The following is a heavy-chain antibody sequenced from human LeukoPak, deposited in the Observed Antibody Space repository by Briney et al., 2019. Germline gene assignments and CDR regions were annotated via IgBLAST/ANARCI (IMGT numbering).Heavy chain of an antibody. Sequence: PGGSLRLSCAASGFTFSSYSMNWVRQAPGKGLEWVSSISSSSSYIYYADSVKGRFTISRDNAKNSLYLQMNSLRAEDTAVYYCAGRITMVRGVIKVSYYYYGMDVWGEGTTVTVSS. CDR1: GFTFSSYS. D-gene: IGHD3-10*01. CDR2: ISSSSSYI. V-gene: IGHV3-21*01. J-gene: IGHJ6*04. CDR3: AGRITMVRGVIKVSYYYYGMDV.